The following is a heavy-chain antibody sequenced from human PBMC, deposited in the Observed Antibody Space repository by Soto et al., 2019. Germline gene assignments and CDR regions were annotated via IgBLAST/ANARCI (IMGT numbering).Heavy chain of an antibody. CDR3: ARVGLGAFDAFDV. CDR2: INSDGSSR. CDR1: GFTFSGYW. Sequence: GGSLRLSCAASGFTFSGYWMHWVRQVPGKGLVWVSRINSDGSSRSYADSVEGRFTISRDNAKNTLHLQMNSLRAEDTAVYYCARVGLGAFDAFDVWGQGTLVTVSS. J-gene: IGHJ3*01. V-gene: IGHV3-74*01. D-gene: IGHD1-26*01.